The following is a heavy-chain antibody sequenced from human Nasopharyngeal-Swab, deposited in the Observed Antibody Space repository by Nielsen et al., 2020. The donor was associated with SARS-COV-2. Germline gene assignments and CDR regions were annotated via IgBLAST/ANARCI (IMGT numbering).Heavy chain of an antibody. V-gene: IGHV1-18*01. Sequence: WVRQAPGQGLEWMGWISAYNGNTNYAQKLQGRGTMTTDTSTSTAYMELRRLRSDEKDVYYCARTPGYYDYIWGSYRNDAFDIWGQGTMVTVSS. CDR3: ARTPGYYDYIWGSYRNDAFDI. J-gene: IGHJ3*02. D-gene: IGHD3-16*02. CDR2: ISAYNGNT.